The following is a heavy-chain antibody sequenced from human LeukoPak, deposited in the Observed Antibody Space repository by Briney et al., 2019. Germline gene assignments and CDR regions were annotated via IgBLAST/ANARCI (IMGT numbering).Heavy chain of an antibody. Sequence: SETLSLTCTVSGGSISSYYWSWIRQPPGKGLEWIGYIYYSGSTNYNPSLESRVTISVDTSKNQFSLKLSSVTAADTAVYYCARVLSPVGATTENKRNYYYGMDVWGQGTTVTVSS. D-gene: IGHD1-26*01. V-gene: IGHV4-59*01. CDR1: GGSISSYY. CDR3: ARVLSPVGATTENKRNYYYGMDV. CDR2: IYYSGST. J-gene: IGHJ6*02.